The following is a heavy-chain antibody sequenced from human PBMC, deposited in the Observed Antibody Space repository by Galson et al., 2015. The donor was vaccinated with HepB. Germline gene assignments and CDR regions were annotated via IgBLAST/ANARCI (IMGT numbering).Heavy chain of an antibody. Sequence: QSGAEVKKPGESLKISCKGSGYSFTNYWIGWVRQMPGKGLEWMGIIYPGDSDIRYSPPFQGQITISADKSISTAYLQWNSLKASDTAIFYCARTYYYDSRGFYSRWAFDYWGQGTLVTVSS. V-gene: IGHV5-51*03. CDR2: IYPGDSDI. CDR3: ARTYYYDSRGFYSRWAFDY. J-gene: IGHJ4*02. D-gene: IGHD3-22*01. CDR1: GYSFTNYW.